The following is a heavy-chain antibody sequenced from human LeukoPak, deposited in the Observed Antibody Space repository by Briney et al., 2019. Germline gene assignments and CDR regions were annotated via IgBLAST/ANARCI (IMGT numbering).Heavy chain of an antibody. CDR1: GXSFTSYC. CDR3: ARSMGQWWELVDY. CDR2: IYPGDSDT. D-gene: IGHD1-26*01. V-gene: IGHV5-51*01. Sequence: GESLKISFKGSGXSFTSYCIGWVRQMPGKGLEWMGIIYPGDSDTRYSPSFQGQVTISADKSISTAYLQWSSLEASDTAMYYCARSMGQWWELVDYWGQGTLVTVSS. J-gene: IGHJ4*02.